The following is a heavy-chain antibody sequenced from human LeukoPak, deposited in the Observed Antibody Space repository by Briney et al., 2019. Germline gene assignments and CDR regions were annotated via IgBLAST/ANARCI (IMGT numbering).Heavy chain of an antibody. CDR2: IYHSGST. D-gene: IGHD3-22*01. CDR1: GYSISSGYY. J-gene: IGHJ4*02. Sequence: SETLSLTCAVSGYSISSGYYWGWIRQPPGKGLEWIGSIYHSGSTYYNPSLKSRVTISVDTSKNQFSLKLSSVTAADTAVYYCARGRKRITMIVVAKYFDYWGQGTLVTVSS. CDR3: ARGRKRITMIVVAKYFDY. V-gene: IGHV4-38-2*01.